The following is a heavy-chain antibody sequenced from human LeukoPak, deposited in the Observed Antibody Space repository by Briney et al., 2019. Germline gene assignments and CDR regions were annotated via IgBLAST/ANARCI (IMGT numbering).Heavy chain of an antibody. V-gene: IGHV4-59*01. D-gene: IGHD5-12*01. J-gene: IGHJ4*02. CDR2: IYYSGST. Sequence: SETLSLTCTVSGGSISSYYWSWIRQPPQKGLEWIEYIYYSGSTNYNPSLKSRVTISVDTSKKQFSLKLSSVTAADTAVYYCARDSGYGYFDYWGQGTLVTVSS. CDR1: GGSISSYY. CDR3: ARDSGYGYFDY.